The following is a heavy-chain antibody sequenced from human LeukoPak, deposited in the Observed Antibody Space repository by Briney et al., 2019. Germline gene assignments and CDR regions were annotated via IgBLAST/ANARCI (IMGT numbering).Heavy chain of an antibody. Sequence: ASVKVSCKASGGTFSSYAISWVRQAPGQGLEWMGGIIPTFGTANYAQKFQGRVTITADQSTSTAYMELSSLRSEDTAVYYCARDEGAKIVFDIWGQGTMVTVSS. CDR2: IIPTFGTA. CDR1: GGTFSSYA. CDR3: ARDEGAKIVFDI. D-gene: IGHD1-26*01. V-gene: IGHV1-69*13. J-gene: IGHJ3*02.